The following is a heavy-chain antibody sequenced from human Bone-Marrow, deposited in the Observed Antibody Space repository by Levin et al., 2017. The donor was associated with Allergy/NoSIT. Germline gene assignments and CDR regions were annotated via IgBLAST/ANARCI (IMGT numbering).Heavy chain of an antibody. CDR2: IIPILDTP. Sequence: ASVKVSCKASGDTFSNYVIGWVRQAPGQGLEWMGGIIPILDTPNYAQRFQGRLTIAADESTNTAYMELSSLRSEDTAVYFCVRVRFRPGTYHDFWSGTYGLDVWGQGTTVTVSS. D-gene: IGHD3-3*01. V-gene: IGHV1-69*13. CDR3: VRVRFRPGTYHDFWSGTYGLDV. J-gene: IGHJ6*02. CDR1: GDTFSNYV.